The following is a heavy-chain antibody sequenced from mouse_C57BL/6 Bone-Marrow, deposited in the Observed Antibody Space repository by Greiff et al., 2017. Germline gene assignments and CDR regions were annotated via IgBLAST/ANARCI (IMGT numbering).Heavy chain of an antibody. CDR1: GYTFTSYG. V-gene: IGHV1-81*01. CDR2: ISPRSGNT. Sequence: VQLQQSGAELARPGASVKLSCKASGYTFTSYGISWVTQRTGQGLEWIGEISPRSGNTYYNEKFKGKATLTADQSSSTAYMELRSLTSEDSAVYFCARQLRLRPLAYWGQGTLVTVSA. CDR3: ARQLRLRPLAY. J-gene: IGHJ3*01. D-gene: IGHD3-2*02.